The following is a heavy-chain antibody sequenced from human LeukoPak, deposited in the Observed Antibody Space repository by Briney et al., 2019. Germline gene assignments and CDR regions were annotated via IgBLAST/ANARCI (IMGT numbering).Heavy chain of an antibody. D-gene: IGHD6-6*01. CDR2: ISSSSSYI. CDR1: GFTFSSYS. Sequence: GGTLRLSCAASGFTFSSYSMNWVRQAPGKGLEWVSSISSSSSYIYYADSVKGRFTISRDNAKNSLYLQMNSLRAEDTAVYYCARDAAPRHSSSPPNFDYWGQGTLVTVSS. V-gene: IGHV3-21*01. J-gene: IGHJ4*02. CDR3: ARDAAPRHSSSPPNFDY.